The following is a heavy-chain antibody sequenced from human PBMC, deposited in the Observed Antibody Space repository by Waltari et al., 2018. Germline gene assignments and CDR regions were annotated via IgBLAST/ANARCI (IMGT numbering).Heavy chain of an antibody. CDR1: DGFITSGDYA. CDR2: IDHTGTT. CDR3: GRTFLETPGWFDT. Sequence: QVQLQESGPGLVKPSQTLSLTCTVSDGFITSGDYAWSWIRQAPGKGPEWIANIDHTGTTHYTPSLKRRLSVSIDVSKNQFSLGLTSVTAADTAVYYCGRTFLETPGWFDTWGQGTLVTVSS. D-gene: IGHD1-1*01. V-gene: IGHV4-30-4*08. J-gene: IGHJ5*02.